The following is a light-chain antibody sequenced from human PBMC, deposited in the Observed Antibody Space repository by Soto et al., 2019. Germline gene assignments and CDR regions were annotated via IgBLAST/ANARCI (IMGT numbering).Light chain of an antibody. J-gene: IGLJ1*01. CDR1: SGHSSYA. CDR2: LNSDGSH. Sequence: QPVLTQSPSAPASLGASVKLTCTLSSGHSSYAIAWHQQQPEKGPRYLMKLNSDGSHSKGDGIPDRFSGSSSGAERYLIISSLQSEDEADYYCQTWGTGIHVFGTRTKLTVL. CDR3: QTWGTGIHV. V-gene: IGLV4-69*01.